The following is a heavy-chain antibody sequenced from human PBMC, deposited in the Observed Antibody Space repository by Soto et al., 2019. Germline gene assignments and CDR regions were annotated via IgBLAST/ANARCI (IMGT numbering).Heavy chain of an antibody. CDR2: ISHDGRED. Sequence: QVQLVESGGGVVQPGRSLRLSCAASGFTFSNHGMHWVRQAPGKGLEWVSVISHDGREDYYAESVRGRFTISRDNSKNSLYLQMNSLRPEDTAVYYCTIDRSLGCGGDCHFHYWGQGSLVSVSS. CDR1: GFTFSNHG. CDR3: TIDRSLGCGGDCHFHY. D-gene: IGHD2-21*02. J-gene: IGHJ4*02. V-gene: IGHV3-30*03.